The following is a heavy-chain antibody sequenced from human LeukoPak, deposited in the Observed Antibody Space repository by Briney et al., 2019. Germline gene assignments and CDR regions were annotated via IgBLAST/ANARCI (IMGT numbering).Heavy chain of an antibody. J-gene: IGHJ4*02. V-gene: IGHV4-30-4*01. D-gene: IGHD3-10*01. CDR3: ASDYGSGRLFDY. CDR2: IYYSGST. Sequence: PSETLSLTCTVSGGSISSGDYYWSWIRQPPGKGLEWIGYIYYSGSTYYNPSLKSRVTISVDTSKNQFSLKLSSVTAADTAVYYCASDYGSGRLFDYWGQGTLVTVSS. CDR1: GGSISSGDYY.